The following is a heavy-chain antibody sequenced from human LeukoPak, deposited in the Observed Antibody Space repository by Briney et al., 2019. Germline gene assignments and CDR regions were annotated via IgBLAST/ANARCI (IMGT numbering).Heavy chain of an antibody. CDR3: ATDGAGFDT. CDR1: GVTFNDYY. Sequence: GGSLRLCCAASGVTFNDYYMSWIRQAPGKGLEWLSYINLGGTNTHYADSVKGRFTISRDNAKKSLYLEMNNLRAEDTAVYYCATDGAGFDTWVQGVLVTVSS. CDR2: INLGGTNT. J-gene: IGHJ5*02. V-gene: IGHV3-11*01.